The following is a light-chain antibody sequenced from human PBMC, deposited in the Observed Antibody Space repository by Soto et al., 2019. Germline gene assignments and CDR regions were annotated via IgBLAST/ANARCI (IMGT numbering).Light chain of an antibody. V-gene: IGKV3-15*01. Sequence: EIVMTQSPATLSVSPGERATLSCRASQSVYNNLAWYQQKPGQAPRLLIYGASTRATGIPARFSGSGSGTEFTLTISSLQSEDFATYYCQQAASFPITFGQGTRLEIK. CDR2: GAS. CDR1: QSVYNN. J-gene: IGKJ5*01. CDR3: QQAASFPIT.